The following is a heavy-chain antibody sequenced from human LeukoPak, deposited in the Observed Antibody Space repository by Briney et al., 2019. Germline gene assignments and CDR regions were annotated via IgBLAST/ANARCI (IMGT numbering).Heavy chain of an antibody. J-gene: IGHJ4*02. CDR1: GFTFSNYG. V-gene: IGHV3-7*01. CDR3: ARDFAAAVG. Sequence: GGSLRLSCAASGFTFSNYGMSWVRQAPGKGLEWVANIRQDGSEAYYVDSVRGRFIVSRDNAKDSVFLQMNSLRAEDTAVYYCARDFAAAVGWGQGTLVTVSS. CDR2: IRQDGSEA. D-gene: IGHD6-13*01.